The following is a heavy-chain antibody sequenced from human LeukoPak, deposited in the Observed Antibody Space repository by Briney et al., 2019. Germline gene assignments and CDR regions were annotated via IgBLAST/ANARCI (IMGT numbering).Heavy chain of an antibody. D-gene: IGHD3-22*01. CDR2: ISYDGSNK. V-gene: IGHV3-30-3*01. J-gene: IGHJ3*02. Sequence: PGGSLRLSCAASGFTFSSYAMHWVRQAPGKGLEWVAVISYDGSNKYYADSVKGRFTISRDNSKNTLYLQMNSLRAEDTAVYYCAKGEVVITPMMAFDIWGQGTMVTVSS. CDR1: GFTFSSYA. CDR3: AKGEVVITPMMAFDI.